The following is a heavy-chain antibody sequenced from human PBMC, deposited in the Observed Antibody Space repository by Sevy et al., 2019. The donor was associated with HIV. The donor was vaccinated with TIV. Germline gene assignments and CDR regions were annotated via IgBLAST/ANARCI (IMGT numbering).Heavy chain of an antibody. CDR3: TNEVYGDLSYGMDV. V-gene: IGHV3-15*05. Sequence: LRLSCAGSGFTFSHAWMTWVRQAPGKGLEWVGRIKSKTAGGTTDYSAPVKGRFTISRDDSETTMYLQMNSLKTEDTAVYYCTNEVYGDLSYGMDVWGQGTTVTVSS. CDR1: GFTFSHAW. D-gene: IGHD4-17*01. J-gene: IGHJ6*02. CDR2: IKSKTAGGTT.